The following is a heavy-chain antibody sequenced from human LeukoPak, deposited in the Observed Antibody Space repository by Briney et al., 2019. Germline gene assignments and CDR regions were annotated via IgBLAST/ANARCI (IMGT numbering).Heavy chain of an antibody. V-gene: IGHV3-66*02. CDR2: IYSGGST. D-gene: IGHD3-3*01. Sequence: PGGSLRLSCAASGFTVSSNYMSWVRQAPGKRLEWVSVIYSGGSTYYADSVKGRFTISRDNSKNTLYLQMNSLRAEDTAVYYCARSRTIFGVVRWYFDYWGQGTLVTVSS. CDR3: ARSRTIFGVVRWYFDY. J-gene: IGHJ4*02. CDR1: GFTVSSNY.